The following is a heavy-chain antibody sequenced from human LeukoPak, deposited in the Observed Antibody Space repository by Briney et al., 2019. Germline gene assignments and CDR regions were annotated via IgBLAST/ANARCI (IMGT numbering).Heavy chain of an antibody. CDR3: ARELKRIAAAGTSYYYYMDV. Sequence: SETLSLTCTVSGYSISSGYYWGWIRQPPGKGLEWIGSIYHSGSTYYNPSLKSRVTVSVDTSKNQFSLKLSSVTAADTAVYYCARELKRIAAAGTSYYYYMDVWGKGTTVTISS. V-gene: IGHV4-38-2*02. CDR1: GYSISSGYY. CDR2: IYHSGST. J-gene: IGHJ6*03. D-gene: IGHD6-13*01.